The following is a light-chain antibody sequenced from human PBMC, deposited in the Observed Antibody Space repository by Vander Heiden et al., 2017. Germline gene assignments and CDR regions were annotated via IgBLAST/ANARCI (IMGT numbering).Light chain of an antibody. CDR2: GAS. CDR1: QSISNSY. J-gene: IGKJ4*01. Sequence: EIVLTQSPGTLSLSPGERATLPCSASQSISNSYLAWYQQKPGQAPRLLIYGASNRATGIPDRFSGSGSGTDFTLTISRLEPEDFAVYYCQQYDNSALTFGGGTKVEIK. V-gene: IGKV3-20*01. CDR3: QQYDNSALT.